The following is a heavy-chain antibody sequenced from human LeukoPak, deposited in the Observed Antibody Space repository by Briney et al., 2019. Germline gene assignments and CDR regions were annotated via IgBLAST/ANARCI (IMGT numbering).Heavy chain of an antibody. V-gene: IGHV4-39*01. D-gene: IGHD4-17*01. CDR2: IYYSGST. Sequence: SETLSLTCTVSGGSISSSNYFWGWIRQPPGKGLEWIGSIYYSGSTYYNPSLKSRVTISVDTSKNQFSLKLSSVTAADTAVYYCARHTTVTTIDYWGQGTLVTVSS. CDR3: ARHTTVTTIDY. J-gene: IGHJ4*02. CDR1: GGSISSSNYF.